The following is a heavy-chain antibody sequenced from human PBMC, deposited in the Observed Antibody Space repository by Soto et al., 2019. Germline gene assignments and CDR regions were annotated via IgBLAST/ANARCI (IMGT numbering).Heavy chain of an antibody. J-gene: IGHJ4*02. CDR3: AREFPDY. V-gene: IGHV3-21*01. CDR1: VFTFSIYS. CDR2: ISSSSSYI. Sequence: PRGALLLSCASSVFTFSIYSMNWVRQAPGKGLDWVSSISSSSSYIYYADSVKGRFTISRDNAKNSLYLQMNSLRAEDTAVYYCAREFPDYWGQGTLVTVSS.